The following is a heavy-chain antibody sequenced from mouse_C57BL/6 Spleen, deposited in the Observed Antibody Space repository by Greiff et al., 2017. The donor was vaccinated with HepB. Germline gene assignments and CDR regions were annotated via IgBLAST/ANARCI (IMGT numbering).Heavy chain of an antibody. CDR2: ISSGGDYI. D-gene: IGHD2-4*01. V-gene: IGHV5-9-1*02. Sequence: EVMLVESGEGLVKPGGSLKLSCAASGFTFSSYAMSWVRQTPEKRLEWVAYISSGGDYIYYADTVKGRFTISRDNARNTLYLQMSSLKSEDTAMYYCTRKKNYDSNWYFDVWGTGTTVTVSS. CDR3: TRKKNYDSNWYFDV. CDR1: GFTFSSYA. J-gene: IGHJ1*03.